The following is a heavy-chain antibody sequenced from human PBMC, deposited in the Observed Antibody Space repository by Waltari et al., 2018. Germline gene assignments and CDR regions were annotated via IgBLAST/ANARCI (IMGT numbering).Heavy chain of an antibody. D-gene: IGHD6-6*01. Sequence: QVQLQESGPGLVKPSQTLSLTCTVSGGSISSGSYYWSWIRQPAGKGLEWIGRIHHTGSIYYNPSLKTRVTISADTSRQHLSLKLRSVTAADTALYYCARSVAARRINWFDPWGQGTLVTVSS. CDR2: IHHTGSI. CDR1: GGSISSGSYY. V-gene: IGHV4-61*02. CDR3: ARSVAARRINWFDP. J-gene: IGHJ5*02.